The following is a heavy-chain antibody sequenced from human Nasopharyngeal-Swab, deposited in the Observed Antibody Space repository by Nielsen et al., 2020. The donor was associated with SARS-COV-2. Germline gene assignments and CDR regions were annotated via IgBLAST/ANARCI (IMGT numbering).Heavy chain of an antibody. V-gene: IGHV1-18*01. CDR2: ISAYNGNT. CDR1: GYTFTSYD. CDR3: AVDYGDYDSYYGMDV. Sequence: ASVKVSCKASGYTFTSYDINWVRQAPGQGLEWMGWISAYNGNTNYAQNLQGRVTMTTDTSTSTVYMELRSLRSDDTAVYYCAVDYGDYDSYYGMDVWGQGTTVTVSS. J-gene: IGHJ6*02. D-gene: IGHD4-17*01.